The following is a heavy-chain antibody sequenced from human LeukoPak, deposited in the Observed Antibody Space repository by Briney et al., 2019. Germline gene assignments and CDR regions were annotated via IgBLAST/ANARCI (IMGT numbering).Heavy chain of an antibody. V-gene: IGHV1-8*01. CDR2: MNPNSGNT. CDR3: AREGGSIAVAGLFDY. J-gene: IGHJ4*02. CDR1: GYTFTSYD. Sequence: ASVKVSCKASGYTFTSYDINWVRQATGQGLEWMGWMNPNSGNTGYAQKFQGRVTMTRNTSISTAYMELSRLRSEDTAVYYCAREGGSIAVAGLFDYWGRGTLVTVSS. D-gene: IGHD6-19*01.